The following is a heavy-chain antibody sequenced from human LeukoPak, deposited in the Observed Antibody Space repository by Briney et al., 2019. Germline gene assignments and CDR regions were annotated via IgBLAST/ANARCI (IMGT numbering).Heavy chain of an antibody. CDR1: GFTFSSYG. D-gene: IGHD3-16*01. CDR2: ISYDGSNK. V-gene: IGHV3-30*18. Sequence: GGSLRLSCAASGFTFSSYGMHWVRQAPDKGLEWVAVISYDGSNKYYADSVKGRFSISRDSSRNTLYLQMNGLRAEDTAVYYCAKGFTGMDFWGQGSLVTVSS. CDR3: AKGFTGMDF. J-gene: IGHJ4*02.